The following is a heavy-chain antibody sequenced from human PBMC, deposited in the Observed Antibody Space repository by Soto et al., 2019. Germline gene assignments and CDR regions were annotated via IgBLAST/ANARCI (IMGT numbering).Heavy chain of an antibody. J-gene: IGHJ3*01. Sequence: QVQLVESGGGVVQPGRSLRLSCAASGLTFISYAMHWVRQAPGKGLEWVAVISYDGSNKYYADSVKGRFTISRDNSKNALYLKRTRRRAGDRAVYDWGRGGCLPPPGAFALGGQGKMVPLSS. CDR3: GRGGCLPPPGAFAL. CDR2: ISYDGSNK. V-gene: IGHV3-30-3*01. D-gene: IGHD5-12*01. CDR1: GLTFISYA.